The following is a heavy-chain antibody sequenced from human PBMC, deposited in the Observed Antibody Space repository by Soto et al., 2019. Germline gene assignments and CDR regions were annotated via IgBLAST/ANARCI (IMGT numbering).Heavy chain of an antibody. CDR2: FSAYNGNT. V-gene: IGHV1-18*01. D-gene: IGHD2-8*02. J-gene: IGHJ4*02. CDR3: ARLNWYLGEIKWPHFDD. CDR1: GYTFTNYG. Sequence: QVPLVQSGAEVKKPGASVKVSCKASGYTFTNYGISWVRQAPGEGLEWMGWFSAYNGNTNYAQKFQGRVTMTTDTSTSTAYMALRSLRSDDTAVYYCARLNWYLGEIKWPHFDDWGQGTLVTVSS.